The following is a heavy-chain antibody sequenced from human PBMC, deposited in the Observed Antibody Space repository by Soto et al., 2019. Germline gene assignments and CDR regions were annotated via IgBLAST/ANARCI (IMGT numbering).Heavy chain of an antibody. CDR1: GYTFAGYW. Sequence: PGESLKISCKGFGYTFAGYWVAWVRQMPGKGLEWMGIIYLSDSETRYSPSFQGQITISADKSTNTAYLQWNSLRASDTAVYYCARGEFVVAGKLAIFPDYWGQGALVNVSS. J-gene: IGHJ4*02. CDR3: ARGEFVVAGKLAIFPDY. D-gene: IGHD2-15*01. CDR2: IYLSDSET. V-gene: IGHV5-51*01.